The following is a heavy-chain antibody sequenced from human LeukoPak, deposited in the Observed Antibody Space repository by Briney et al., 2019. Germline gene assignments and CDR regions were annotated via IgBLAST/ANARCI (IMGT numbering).Heavy chain of an antibody. V-gene: IGHV1-69*13. D-gene: IGHD4-17*01. CDR3: ARATVTTFNWFDP. Sequence: ASVKVSCKASGGTFSSYAISWVRQAPGQGLEWMGGIIPIVGTAKYAQKFQGRVTITADESTSTAYMELRSLRSEDTAVYYCARATVTTFNWFDPWGQGTVVTVSS. J-gene: IGHJ5*02. CDR2: IIPIVGTA. CDR1: GGTFSSYA.